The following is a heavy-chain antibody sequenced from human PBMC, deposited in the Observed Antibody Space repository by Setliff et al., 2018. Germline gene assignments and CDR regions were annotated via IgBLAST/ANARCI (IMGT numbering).Heavy chain of an antibody. CDR1: GGSISSYY. V-gene: IGHV4-59*08. D-gene: IGHD6-19*01. Sequence: TLSLTCTVSGGSISSYYWSWIRQPPGKGLEWIGSIYHSGKTYYNPSLKSRVTLSVDTSKNQFSLKLSSVTAADTAVYYCARLLAGTGGFFYYGVDVWGQGTTVTVSS. CDR2: IYHSGKT. CDR3: ARLLAGTGGFFYYGVDV. J-gene: IGHJ6*02.